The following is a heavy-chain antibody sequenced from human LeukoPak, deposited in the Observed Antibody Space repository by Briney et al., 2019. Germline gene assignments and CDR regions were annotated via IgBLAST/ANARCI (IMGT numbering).Heavy chain of an antibody. CDR2: IYYSGST. CDR3: ARDSSGLYGGGYFDL. Sequence: SETLSLTCTVSGGSISSYYWSWIRQPPGKGLEWIGYIYYSGSTNYNPSLKSRVTISVDTSKNQFSLKLSSVTAADTAVYYCARDSSGLYGGGYFDLWGRGTLVTVSS. V-gene: IGHV4-59*01. D-gene: IGHD3-16*01. CDR1: GGSISSYY. J-gene: IGHJ2*01.